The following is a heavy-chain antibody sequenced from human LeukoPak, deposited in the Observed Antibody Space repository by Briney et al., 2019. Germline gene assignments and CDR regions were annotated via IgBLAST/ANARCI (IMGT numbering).Heavy chain of an antibody. J-gene: IGHJ4*02. Sequence: SETLSLTCTVSGGSISSYYWSWIRQPAGKGLEWIGRIYTSGSTNYNPSLKSRVTMSVDTSKNQFSLKLSSVTAADTAVYYCARDLVTDSSGPFDYWGQETLVTVSS. CDR3: ARDLVTDSSGPFDY. V-gene: IGHV4-4*07. CDR1: GGSISSYY. CDR2: IYTSGST. D-gene: IGHD3-22*01.